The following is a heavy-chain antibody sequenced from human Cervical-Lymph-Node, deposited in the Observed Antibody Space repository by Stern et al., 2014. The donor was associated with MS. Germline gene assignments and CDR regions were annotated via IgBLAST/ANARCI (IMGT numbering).Heavy chain of an antibody. CDR1: GFSLSTSALG. CDR3: AHRTAGPFDY. CDR2: IYWDDQK. Sequence: ITLKESGPVLVKPTQTLTLTCTFSGFSLSTSALGVGWIRQPPGEALEWLAYIYWDDQKRYSPSLKSRLTITKDTSKNQVVLTLTNVHPVDTATYYCAHRTAGPFDYWGQGTLVTVSS. J-gene: IGHJ4*02. V-gene: IGHV2-5*02.